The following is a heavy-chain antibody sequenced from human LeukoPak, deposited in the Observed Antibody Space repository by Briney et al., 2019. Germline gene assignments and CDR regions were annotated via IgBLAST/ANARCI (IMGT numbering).Heavy chain of an antibody. Sequence: PSETLSLTCAVYGGSFSGYYWNWIRQPPGKGLEWIGEINHSGSTNYNPSLKSRVTISVDTSKNQFSLKLSSVTAADTAVYYCARAKALGFSNYYYYMDVWGKGTTVTVSS. D-gene: IGHD3-10*01. V-gene: IGHV4-34*01. J-gene: IGHJ6*03. CDR2: INHSGST. CDR1: GGSFSGYY. CDR3: ARAKALGFSNYYYYMDV.